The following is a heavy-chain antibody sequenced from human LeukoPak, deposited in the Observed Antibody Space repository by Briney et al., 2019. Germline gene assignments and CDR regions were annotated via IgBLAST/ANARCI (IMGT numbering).Heavy chain of an antibody. V-gene: IGHV3-30-3*01. CDR1: GFTFSSYA. J-gene: IGHJ4*02. CDR2: ISYDGSNK. Sequence: PGGSLRLFCAASGFTFSSYAMPWVRQAPGKGLEWVAVISYDGSNKYYADSVKGRFTISRDNSKNTLYLQMNSLRAEDTAVYYCARLPFGESTPFDYWGQGTLVTVSS. CDR3: ARLPFGESTPFDY. D-gene: IGHD3-10*01.